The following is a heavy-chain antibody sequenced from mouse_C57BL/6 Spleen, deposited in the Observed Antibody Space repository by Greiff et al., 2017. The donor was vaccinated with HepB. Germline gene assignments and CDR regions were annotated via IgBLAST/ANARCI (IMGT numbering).Heavy chain of an antibody. D-gene: IGHD2-5*01. J-gene: IGHJ4*01. V-gene: IGHV1-85*01. CDR2: IYPRDGST. CDR3: ARKGSNYEGYAMDY. CDR1: GYTFTSYD. Sequence: VQLQESGPELVKPGASVKLSCKASGYTFTSYDMNWVKQRPGQGLEWIGWIYPRDGSTKYNEKFKGKATLTVDTSSSTAYMELHSLTSEDSAVYFCARKGSNYEGYAMDYWGQGTSVTVSS.